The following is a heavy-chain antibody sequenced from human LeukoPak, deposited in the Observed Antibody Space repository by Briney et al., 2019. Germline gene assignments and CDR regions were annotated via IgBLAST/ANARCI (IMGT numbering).Heavy chain of an antibody. J-gene: IGHJ4*02. D-gene: IGHD5-18*01. V-gene: IGHV4-31*03. Sequence: SQTLSLTCTVSGGSISSGGYYWSWIRQHPGKGLEWIGYIYYSGSTYYNPSLKSRVTISVDRSKNQFSLKLSSVTAADTAVYYCARGIQLWFFDYWGQGTLVTVSS. CDR1: GGSISSGGYY. CDR2: IYYSGST. CDR3: ARGIQLWFFDY.